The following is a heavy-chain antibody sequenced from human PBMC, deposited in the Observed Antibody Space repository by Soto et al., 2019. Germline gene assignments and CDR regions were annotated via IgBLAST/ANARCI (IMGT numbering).Heavy chain of an antibody. CDR3: ARSVSGWYRMWTFDPPDY. V-gene: IGHV1-8*01. CDR2: MNPNSGNT. J-gene: IGHJ4*02. CDR1: GYTFTSYD. D-gene: IGHD6-19*01. Sequence: ASVKVSCKASGYTFTSYDINWVRQATGQGLEWMGWMNPNSGNTGYAQKFQGRVTMTRNTSISTAYMELSSLRSEDTAVYYCARSVSGWYRMWTFDPPDYWGQGTLVTVSS.